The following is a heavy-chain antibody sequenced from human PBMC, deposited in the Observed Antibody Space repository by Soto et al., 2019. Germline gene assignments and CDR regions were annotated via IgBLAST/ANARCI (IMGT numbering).Heavy chain of an antibody. J-gene: IGHJ4*02. CDR1: GGSISSSSYY. V-gene: IGHV4-39*01. D-gene: IGHD3-10*01. CDR3: ARQEKDHYGSGSYYTRLVDY. CDR2: IYYSGST. Sequence: TSETLSLTCTVSGGSISSSSYYWGWIRQPPGKGLEWIGSIYYSGSTYYNPSLKSRVTISLDTSKNQFSLKLSSVTAADTAVYYCARQEKDHYGSGSYYTRLVDYWGQGTLVTVSS.